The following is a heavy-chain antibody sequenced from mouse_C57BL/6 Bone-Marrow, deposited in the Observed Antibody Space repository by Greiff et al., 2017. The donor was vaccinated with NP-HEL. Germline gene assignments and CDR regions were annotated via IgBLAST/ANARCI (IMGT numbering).Heavy chain of an antibody. CDR3: ARYCYGSGYFDY. V-gene: IGHV1-72*01. CDR1: GYTFTNYW. Sequence: VQLKQPGAELVKPGASVKLSCKASGYTFTNYWMHWVKQRPGRGLEWIGRIDPNSGGTKYNEKFKSKATLTVDKPSSTAYMQLSSLTSEDSAAFSYARYCYGSGYFDYWGQGTTLTVSS. J-gene: IGHJ2*01. D-gene: IGHD1-1*01. CDR2: IDPNSGGT.